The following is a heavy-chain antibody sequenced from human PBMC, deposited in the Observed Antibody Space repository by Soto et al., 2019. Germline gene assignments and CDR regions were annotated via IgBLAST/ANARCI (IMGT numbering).Heavy chain of an antibody. V-gene: IGHV1-69*13. CDR2: IIPIFGTA. J-gene: IGHJ6*02. CDR3: ARDPKEVDSYYYYYGMDV. Sequence: ASVKVSCKASGGTFSSYAISWVRQAPGQGLEWMGGIIPIFGTANYAQKFQGRVTITADESTSTAYMELSSLRSEDTAVYYCARDPKEVDSYYYYYGMDVWGQGNTVTVSS. CDR1: GGTFSSYA.